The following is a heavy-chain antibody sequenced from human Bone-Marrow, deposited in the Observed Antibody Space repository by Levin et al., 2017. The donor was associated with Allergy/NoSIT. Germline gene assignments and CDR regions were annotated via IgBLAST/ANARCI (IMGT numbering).Heavy chain of an antibody. CDR3: ARVSQRGYYYMDV. CDR2: IYSGGST. J-gene: IGHJ6*03. V-gene: IGHV3-66*02. CDR1: GFTVSSNY. Sequence: GESLKISCAASGFTVSSNYMSWVRQAPGKGLEWVSVIYSGGSTYYADSVKGRFTISRDNSKNTLYLQMNSLRAEDTAVYYCARVSQRGYYYMDVWGKGTTVTVSS.